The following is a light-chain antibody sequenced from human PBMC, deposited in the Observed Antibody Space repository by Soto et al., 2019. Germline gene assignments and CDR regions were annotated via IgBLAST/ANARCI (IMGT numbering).Light chain of an antibody. J-gene: IGKJ4*01. CDR3: QQSKSFPLT. V-gene: IGKV1-33*01. Sequence: DIQMTQSPSSLSASVGDRFTITCQASQDVRKYLSWYQQKARKAPKLLIYDASNLETGVPSRFSGSGSGTDFTFTISSLQPEDFATYYCQQSKSFPLTFGGGTKVDIK. CDR2: DAS. CDR1: QDVRKY.